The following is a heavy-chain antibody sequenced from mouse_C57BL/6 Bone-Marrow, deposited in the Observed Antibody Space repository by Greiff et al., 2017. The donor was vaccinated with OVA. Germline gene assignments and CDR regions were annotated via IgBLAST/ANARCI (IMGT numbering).Heavy chain of an antibody. Sequence: VQLVESGPGLVHHPHILSITCTVSGFSLPSYGVDWVRQPPGKGLEWLGVIWGGGSTNYNSAIMSRLSISKDNSKSQVFLKMNSLQTDDTAMYYCAKRGHYGSRDFDVWGTGTTVTVSS. D-gene: IGHD1-1*01. CDR1: GFSLPSYG. CDR3: AKRGHYGSRDFDV. V-gene: IGHV2-9*01. CDR2: IWGGGST. J-gene: IGHJ1*03.